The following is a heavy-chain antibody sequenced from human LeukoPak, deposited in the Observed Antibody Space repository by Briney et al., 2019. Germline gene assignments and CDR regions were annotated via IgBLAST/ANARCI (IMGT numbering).Heavy chain of an antibody. J-gene: IGHJ4*02. CDR2: IYPSADST. Sequence: ASVKVSCKASGYTFTSHYIHWVRQAPGQGLEWMGIIYPSADSTIYAQNFQARVTMTRDTSTSTVYMELSTLRSEDTAVYYCAREKDRAMVNELDFWGQGTLVTVSS. D-gene: IGHD5-18*01. CDR3: AREKDRAMVNELDF. CDR1: GYTFTSHY. V-gene: IGHV1-46*01.